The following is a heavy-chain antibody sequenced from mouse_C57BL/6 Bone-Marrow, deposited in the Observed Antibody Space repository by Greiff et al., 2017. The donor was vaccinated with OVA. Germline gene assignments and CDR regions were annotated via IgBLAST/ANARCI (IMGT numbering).Heavy chain of an antibody. J-gene: IGHJ2*01. V-gene: IGHV1-19*01. Sequence: EVQLVESGPVLVKPGASVKMSCKASGYTFTDYYMNWVKQSHGKSLEWIGVINPYNGGTSYNQKFKGKSTLTVDKSSSTAYMELNSLTSEDSAVYYCARTLGYYFDYGGQGTTLTVSS. CDR2: INPYNGGT. CDR1: GYTFTDYY. CDR3: ARTLGYYFDY. D-gene: IGHD4-1*01.